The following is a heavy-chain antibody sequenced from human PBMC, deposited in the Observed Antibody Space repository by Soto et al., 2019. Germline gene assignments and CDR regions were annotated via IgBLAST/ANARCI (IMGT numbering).Heavy chain of an antibody. D-gene: IGHD1-26*01. J-gene: IGHJ4*02. Sequence: GGSLRLSCAASGFIFTNAWMSWVRQAPGKGLEWVGRVKSKADGETTEYGTPVKGRFTISRDDSQNTLYLQMNSLKTEDTAVYYCVTDVPGGSYPLDFWGQGTQVTVSS. V-gene: IGHV3-15*07. CDR2: VKSKADGETT. CDR3: VTDVPGGSYPLDF. CDR1: GFIFTNAW.